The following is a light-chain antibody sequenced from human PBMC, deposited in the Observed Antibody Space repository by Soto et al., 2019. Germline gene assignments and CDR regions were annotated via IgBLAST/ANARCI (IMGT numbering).Light chain of an antibody. CDR3: QQYNNWPPYT. Sequence: EIVMTQSPTTLSVSPGESVTLSCRASQSVGSALAWYQQIPGQAPRLLIYGASTRATGIPARCSGSGSATEFTLTISSLQSEDFAVYYCQQYNNWPPYTFGQGTKLEIK. J-gene: IGKJ2*01. V-gene: IGKV3-15*01. CDR2: GAS. CDR1: QSVGSA.